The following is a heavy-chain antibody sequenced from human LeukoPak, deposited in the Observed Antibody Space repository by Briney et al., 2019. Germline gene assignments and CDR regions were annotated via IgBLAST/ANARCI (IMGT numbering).Heavy chain of an antibody. V-gene: IGHV1-2*02. D-gene: IGHD7-27*01. CDR1: GYTFTGYY. J-gene: IGHJ4*02. Sequence: ASVKVSFKCSGYTFTGYYMHWVRQAPGQGLEWMGGTNPNSGGTNYAQKVQGRVTMTRDTSISTAYMALSSLRSDDTAVYYCARSNLGMLDYWGQGTLVTVSS. CDR2: TNPNSGGT. CDR3: ARSNLGMLDY.